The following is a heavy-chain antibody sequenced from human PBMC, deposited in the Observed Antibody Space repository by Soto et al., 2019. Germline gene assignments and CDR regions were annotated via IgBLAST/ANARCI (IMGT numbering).Heavy chain of an antibody. CDR2: VYHSGTT. J-gene: IGHJ6*02. D-gene: IGHD3-10*01. Sequence: SETLSLTCTVSRGSISSYYWSWIRQPPGKGPEWIGYVYHSGTTNYNPSLESRVTISLDTSKNQFSLKLPSVTAADTAVYYCTTQGFGGLHGLVDVSGQGTTVTVSS. V-gene: IGHV4-59*08. CDR1: RGSISSYY. CDR3: TTQGFGGLHGLVDV.